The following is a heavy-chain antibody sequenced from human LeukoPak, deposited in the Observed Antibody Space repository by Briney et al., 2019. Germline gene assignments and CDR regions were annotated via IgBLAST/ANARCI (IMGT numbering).Heavy chain of an antibody. Sequence: ASVKVSCKASGYTFTSYGISWVRQAPGQGLEWMGWISAYNGNTNYAQKLQGRVTMTTDTSTSTAYMELRSLRSDDTAVYYCASXSLRFGDPGFDYWGQGTLVTVSS. V-gene: IGHV1-18*01. CDR2: ISAYNGNT. J-gene: IGHJ4*02. CDR1: GYTFTSYG. CDR3: ASXSLRFGDPGFDY. D-gene: IGHD3-10*01.